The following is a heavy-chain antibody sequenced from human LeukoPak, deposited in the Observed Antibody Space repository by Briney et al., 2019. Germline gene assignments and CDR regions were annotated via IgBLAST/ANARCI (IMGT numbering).Heavy chain of an antibody. CDR1: GFSLSSYA. CDR2: VSFDGRNK. Sequence: GGSLRLSCAGSGFSLSSYAMHWVRQAPGKGLEWVSFVSFDGRNKNYADSVRGRFTISRDDSKSTLYLQMSSLRNEDTAVYFCARIVGHTRSEFWGQGTLVTVSS. J-gene: IGHJ4*02. CDR3: ARIVGHTRSEF. D-gene: IGHD1-26*01. V-gene: IGHV3-30*04.